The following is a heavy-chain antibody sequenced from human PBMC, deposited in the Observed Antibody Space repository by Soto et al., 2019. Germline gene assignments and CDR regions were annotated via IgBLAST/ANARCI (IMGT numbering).Heavy chain of an antibody. V-gene: IGHV3-66*01. D-gene: IGHD3-22*01. CDR3: AKGYYYDCSGYTYYFDY. CDR1: VLTVSSSS. J-gene: IGHJ4*02. CDR2: IDRGGRT. Sequence: PGGSLRLSCVVSVLTVSSSSMTGARQAPGQGLEWVSVIDRGGRTNYADSVKGRFSISRDSPKNLLYLQLSSLRVDDTGVYYCAKGYYYDCSGYTYYFDYWGQGTLVTVPS.